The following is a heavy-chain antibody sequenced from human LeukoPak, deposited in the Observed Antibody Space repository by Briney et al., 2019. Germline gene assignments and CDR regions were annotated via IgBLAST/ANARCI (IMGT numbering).Heavy chain of an antibody. CDR2: INHSGST. J-gene: IGHJ4*02. CDR3: ARHGSYYDFWSGYPFDY. V-gene: IGHV4-34*01. D-gene: IGHD3-3*01. Sequence: PSETLSLTCAVYGGSFSGYYWSWIRQPPGKGLEWIGEINHSGSTNYNPSLKSRVTISVDTSKNQFSLKLSSVTAADTAVYYCARHGSYYDFWSGYPFDYWGQGTLVTVSS. CDR1: GGSFSGYY.